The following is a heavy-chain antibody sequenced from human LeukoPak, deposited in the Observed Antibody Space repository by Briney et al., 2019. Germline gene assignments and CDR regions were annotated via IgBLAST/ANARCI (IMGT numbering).Heavy chain of an antibody. D-gene: IGHD3-16*01. Sequence: GGSLRPSCAASGFTFSSYSMNWVRQAPGKGLEWVSSISSSSSYIYYADSVKGRFTISRDNAKNSLYLQMNSLRAEDTAVYYCAKMGAPGFDYWGQGTLVTVSS. CDR1: GFTFSSYS. V-gene: IGHV3-21*01. CDR2: ISSSSSYI. CDR3: AKMGAPGFDY. J-gene: IGHJ4*02.